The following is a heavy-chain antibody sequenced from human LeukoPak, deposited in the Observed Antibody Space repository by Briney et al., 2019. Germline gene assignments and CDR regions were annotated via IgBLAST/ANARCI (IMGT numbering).Heavy chain of an antibody. CDR1: GFTFSSYG. J-gene: IGHJ3*02. CDR3: ARDASVPGDKIDI. Sequence: GGSLRLSCAASGFTFSSYGMHWVRQAPGKGLEWVANIKEDGSEKYYGDSVKGRFTISRDNAKNSLYLEMNSLRAEDSAVYFCARDASVPGDKIDIWGQGTTVTVSS. D-gene: IGHD2-2*01. CDR2: IKEDGSEK. V-gene: IGHV3-7*01.